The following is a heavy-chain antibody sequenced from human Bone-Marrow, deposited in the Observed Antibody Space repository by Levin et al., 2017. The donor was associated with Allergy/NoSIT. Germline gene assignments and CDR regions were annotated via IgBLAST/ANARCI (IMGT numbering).Heavy chain of an antibody. V-gene: IGHV3-74*01. CDR1: GFTFNSYW. J-gene: IGHJ4*02. CDR2: IKYDGTYI. CDR3: VRDLSWEVQF. Sequence: GESLKISCVGSGFTFNSYWMHWVRQAPGKGLVWVSRIKYDGTYINYADSVRGRFTISRDNAKNTLYLQMNSLRVEDTAVYYSVRDLSWEVQFRGQGTLVTVSS. D-gene: IGHD1-26*01.